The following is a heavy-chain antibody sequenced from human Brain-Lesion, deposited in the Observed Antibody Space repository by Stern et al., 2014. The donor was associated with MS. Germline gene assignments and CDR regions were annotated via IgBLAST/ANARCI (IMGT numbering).Heavy chain of an antibody. Sequence: QVQLQESGPGLVKPSETLSLTCTVSGGSISSSSYYWGWIRQPPGKGLEWIGSIYYRGSTYYNPSLKSRVTISMDTSKNQFSLQLSSVTAADTAVYFCAKLWLGELPESPFDYWGQGTLVTVSS. V-gene: IGHV4-39*01. J-gene: IGHJ4*02. CDR1: GGSISSSSYY. D-gene: IGHD3-10*01. CDR2: IYYRGST. CDR3: AKLWLGELPESPFDY.